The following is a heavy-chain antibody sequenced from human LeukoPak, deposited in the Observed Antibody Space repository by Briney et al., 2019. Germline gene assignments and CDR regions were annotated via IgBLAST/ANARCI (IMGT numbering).Heavy chain of an antibody. D-gene: IGHD2/OR15-2a*01. CDR3: ATFYGREGNFDY. CDR1: GYTLTELS. V-gene: IGHV1-24*01. CDR2: FDPEDGET. J-gene: IGHJ4*02. Sequence: ASVKVSCKVSGYTLTELSMHWVRQAPGKGLEWMGGFDPEDGETIYAQKFQGRVTMTEDTSTDTAYMELSSLRSEDTAVYYCATFYGREGNFDYWGQGTLVTVSS.